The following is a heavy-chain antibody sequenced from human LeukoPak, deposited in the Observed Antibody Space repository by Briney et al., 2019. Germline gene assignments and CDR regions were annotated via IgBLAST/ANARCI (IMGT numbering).Heavy chain of an antibody. D-gene: IGHD6-13*01. V-gene: IGHV4-39*01. Sequence: PSETLSLTCTVSGGSISSSSYYWGWIRQPPGQGLEWIGSIYYSGNTYYNPSLKSRVTISVDTSKNQFSLKLSSVTAADTAVYYCATTYSSSWSPFDYWGQGTLVTVSS. J-gene: IGHJ4*02. CDR2: IYYSGNT. CDR1: GGSISSSSYY. CDR3: ATTYSSSWSPFDY.